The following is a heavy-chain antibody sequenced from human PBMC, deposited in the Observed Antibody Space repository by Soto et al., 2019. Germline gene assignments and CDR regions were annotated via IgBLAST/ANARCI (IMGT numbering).Heavy chain of an antibody. D-gene: IGHD2-21*02. Sequence: SVKVSSKASGYTFTSYYMRWVRQAPGQGLEWMGIINPSGGSTSYAQKFQGRVTMTRDTSTSTVYMALSSLRSEDTAVYYCATESLGGCGGDCYSTFDIWGQGTMVTVSS. V-gene: IGHV1-46*01. CDR3: ATESLGGCGGDCYSTFDI. CDR1: GYTFTSYY. CDR2: INPSGGST. J-gene: IGHJ3*02.